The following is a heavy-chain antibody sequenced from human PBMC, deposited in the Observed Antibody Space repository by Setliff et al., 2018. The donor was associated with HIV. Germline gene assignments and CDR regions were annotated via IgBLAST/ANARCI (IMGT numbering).Heavy chain of an antibody. CDR2: IIPIIGIE. CDR1: GGTFSDYT. V-gene: IGHV1-69*02. J-gene: IGHJ3*02. CDR3: ARSDCSSVRCYLGHAFEI. D-gene: IGHD2-15*01. Sequence: ASVKVSCKASGGTFSDYTVNGVRQAPGQGLEWMGRIIPIIGIENYAQKFQGRVTITADKSTSTAYMELNSLRSDDTAIYYCARSDCSSVRCYLGHAFEIWGQGTMVTVSS.